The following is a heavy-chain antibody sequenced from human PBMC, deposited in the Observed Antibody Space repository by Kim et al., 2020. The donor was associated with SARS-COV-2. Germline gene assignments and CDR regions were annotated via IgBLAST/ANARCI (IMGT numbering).Heavy chain of an antibody. Sequence: GGSLRLSCAASGFIFSGFWMHWVRQAPGKGLVWVSRIHSDGSSTSYADSVKGRFTISRDNAMNTLYLQVNSLRGEDTGVHYCARGHYYAMDVWGQGTTVT. CDR2: IHSDGSST. J-gene: IGHJ6*02. CDR3: ARGHYYAMDV. CDR1: GFIFSGFW. V-gene: IGHV3-74*01.